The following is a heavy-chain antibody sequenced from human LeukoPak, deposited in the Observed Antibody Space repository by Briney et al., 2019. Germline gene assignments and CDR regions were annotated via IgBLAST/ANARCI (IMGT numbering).Heavy chain of an antibody. CDR1: DASISYNY. D-gene: IGHD3-3*01. CDR3: AGGDFWSGYSGFDP. CDR2: IYYTGST. V-gene: IGHV4-4*07. J-gene: IGHJ5*02. Sequence: SETLSLTCIVSDASISYNYWSGIRQSAGKGLELIGRIYYTGSTNYNPSLKSRVTMSVDTSKNQFSLKLSSVTAADTAVYYCAGGDFWSGYSGFDPWGQGTLVTVSS.